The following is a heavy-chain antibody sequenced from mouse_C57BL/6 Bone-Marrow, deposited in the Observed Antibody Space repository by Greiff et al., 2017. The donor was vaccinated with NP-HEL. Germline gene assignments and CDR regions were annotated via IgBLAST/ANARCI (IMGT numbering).Heavy chain of an antibody. Sequence: VQLKQSGAELVRPGASVKLSCTASGFNIKDDYMHWVKQRPEQGLEWIGWIDPENGDTEYASKFQGKATITADTSSNTAYLQLSSLTSEDTAVYYCTTSGGTDAYWGQGTLVTVSA. CDR3: TTSGGTDAY. CDR1: GFNIKDDY. CDR2: IDPENGDT. D-gene: IGHD4-1*01. J-gene: IGHJ3*01. V-gene: IGHV14-4*01.